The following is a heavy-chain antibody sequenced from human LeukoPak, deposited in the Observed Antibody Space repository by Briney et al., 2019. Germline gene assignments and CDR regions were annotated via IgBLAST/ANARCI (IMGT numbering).Heavy chain of an antibody. CDR1: GFTFSSYG. J-gene: IGHJ6*02. CDR2: ISYDGSNK. V-gene: IGHV3-30*18. D-gene: IGHD3-9*01. Sequence: RSLRLSCAASGFTFSSYGMHWVRQAPGKGLEWVAVISYDGSNKYYADSVKGRFTISRDNSKNTLYLQMNSLRAEDTAVYYCAKEGPLRYFDWISPRLPYGMDVWGQGTTVTVSS. CDR3: AKEGPLRYFDWISPRLPYGMDV.